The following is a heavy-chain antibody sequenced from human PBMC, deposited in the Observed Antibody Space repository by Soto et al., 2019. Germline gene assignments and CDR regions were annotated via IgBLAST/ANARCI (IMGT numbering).Heavy chain of an antibody. CDR3: ARDSHVLDDAFDI. V-gene: IGHV1-3*01. J-gene: IGHJ3*02. D-gene: IGHD2-15*01. CDR2: INAGNGNT. CDR1: GYTFTSYA. Sequence: QVQLVQSGAEVKKPGASVKVSCKASGYTFTSYAMHWVRQAPEQRLEWMGWINAGNGNTKYSQKFQGRVTITRDTSASTAYMELSSLRSEDTAVYYCARDSHVLDDAFDIWGQGTMVTVSS.